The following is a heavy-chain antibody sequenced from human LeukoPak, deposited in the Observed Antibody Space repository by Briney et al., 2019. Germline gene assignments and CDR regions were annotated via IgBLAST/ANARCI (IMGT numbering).Heavy chain of an antibody. CDR2: IHYSGNT. J-gene: IGHJ4*02. D-gene: IGHD3-9*01. CDR1: GDSVRTNNYY. CDR3: ARGCCSVSGLYFEF. Sequence: SETLSLTCTVSGDSVRTNNYYWSWIRQPPGEGLEWIGYIHYSGNTNYNTSLKSRVTISVDTSKSQFSLKLSSVTAADTAVYYCARGCCSVSGLYFEFWGQGSLVTVSS. V-gene: IGHV4-61*01.